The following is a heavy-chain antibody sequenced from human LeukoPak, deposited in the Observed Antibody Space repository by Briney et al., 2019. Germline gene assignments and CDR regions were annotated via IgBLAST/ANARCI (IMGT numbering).Heavy chain of an antibody. CDR1: GGSISSYDYY. V-gene: IGHV4-30-4*08. D-gene: IGHD1-1*01. J-gene: IGHJ6*04. CDR2: IYYSGST. CDR3: ARATTGTSQELDV. Sequence: PSETLSLTCTVSGGSISSYDYYWSWNRQPQGKGLEWIGYIYYSGSTYYNPSLKSRVTTSVATSKTQSSLKLSSVTAADTAVYSCARATTGTSQELDVWGKGTTVTVSS.